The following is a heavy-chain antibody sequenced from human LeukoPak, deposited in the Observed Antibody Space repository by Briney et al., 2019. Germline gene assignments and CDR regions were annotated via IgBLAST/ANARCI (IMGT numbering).Heavy chain of an antibody. CDR2: IWYDGSNK. V-gene: IGHV3-33*06. CDR3: AKDLRDYRYYFDY. J-gene: IGHJ4*02. Sequence: GRSLRLSCAASGFTFSSYGMHWVRQAPGKELEWVAVIWYDGSNKYYADSVKGRFTISRDNSKNTLYLQMNSLRAEDTAVYYCAKDLRDYRYYFDYWGQGTLVTVSS. D-gene: IGHD4-17*01. CDR1: GFTFSSYG.